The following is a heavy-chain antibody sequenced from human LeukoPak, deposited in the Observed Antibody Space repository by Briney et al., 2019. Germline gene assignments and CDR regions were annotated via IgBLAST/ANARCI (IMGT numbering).Heavy chain of an antibody. CDR1: GYTFTSYG. D-gene: IGHD3-16*02. J-gene: IGHJ6*02. CDR3: ARLPYDYVWGSYQYGMDV. CDR2: ISAYNGNT. Sequence: ASVKVSCKASGYTFTSYGISWVRQAPGQGLEWMGWISAYNGNTNYAQKLQGRVTMTTDTSTSTAYMELRSLRSDDTAVYYCARLPYDYVWGSYQYGMDVWGQGTTVTVSS. V-gene: IGHV1-18*01.